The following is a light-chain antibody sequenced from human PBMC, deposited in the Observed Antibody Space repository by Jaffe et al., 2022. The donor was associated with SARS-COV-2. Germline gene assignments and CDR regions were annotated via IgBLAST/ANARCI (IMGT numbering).Light chain of an antibody. CDR2: HNN. Sequence: QSVLTQPPSASGTPGQRVTISCSGSSSNIGTNTVNWYQQLPGTAPKLLIYHNNQRPSGVPDRLSGSKSGTSASLAISGLQSEDEADYYCAAWDDSLNGHFVFGTGTKVTVL. J-gene: IGLJ1*01. CDR3: AAWDDSLNGHFV. CDR1: SSNIGTNT. V-gene: IGLV1-44*01.